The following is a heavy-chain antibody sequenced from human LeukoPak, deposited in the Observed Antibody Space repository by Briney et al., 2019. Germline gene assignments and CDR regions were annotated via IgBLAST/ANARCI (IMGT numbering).Heavy chain of an antibody. V-gene: IGHV4-34*01. CDR3: ARGHDSTYYYDSSGYYLKYNWFDP. Sequence: SETLSLTCAVYGGSFSAYYWSLIRQPPGKGLEWIGEINHSGSTNYNPSLKSRVTISVDTSKNQFSLKLSSVTAADTAVYYCARGHDSTYYYDSSGYYLKYNWFDPWGQGTLVTVSS. J-gene: IGHJ5*02. D-gene: IGHD3-22*01. CDR1: GGSFSAYY. CDR2: INHSGST.